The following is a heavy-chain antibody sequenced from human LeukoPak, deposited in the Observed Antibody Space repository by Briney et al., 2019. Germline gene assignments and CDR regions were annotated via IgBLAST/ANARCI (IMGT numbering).Heavy chain of an antibody. CDR1: GFTFSSHS. V-gene: IGHV3-21*01. CDR3: ARARICGGSSCYSRGFDY. Sequence: PGGSLRLSCADSGFTFSSHSMSWVRQAPGMGLEWVSSISGSSSYIFYADSVKGRFTISRDSAKNSLYLQMNSLRVEDTAVYYCARARICGGSSCYSRGFDYWGQGTLVTVSS. J-gene: IGHJ4*02. D-gene: IGHD2-15*01. CDR2: ISGSSSYI.